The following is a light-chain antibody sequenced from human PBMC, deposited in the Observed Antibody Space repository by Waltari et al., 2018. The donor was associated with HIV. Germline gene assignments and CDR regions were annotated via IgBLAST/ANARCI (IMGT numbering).Light chain of an antibody. CDR1: QSVLYSSNNKNY. V-gene: IGKV4-1*01. J-gene: IGKJ1*01. CDR3: QQYHSTPRT. CDR2: WAS. Sequence: DIVMTQSPDSLAVSLGARAPINCKSSQSVLYSSNNKNYLAWYQQKPGQPPKLLIYWASTRESGVPDRFSGSGSGTDFTLTISSLQAEDVAVYYCQQYHSTPRTFGQGTKVEIK.